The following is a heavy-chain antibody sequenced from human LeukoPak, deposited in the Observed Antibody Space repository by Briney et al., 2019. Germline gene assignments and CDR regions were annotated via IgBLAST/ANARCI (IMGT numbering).Heavy chain of an antibody. CDR2: IYHSGST. V-gene: IGHV4-30-2*01. CDR3: AGSNVLLWFGEFAAGAFDI. J-gene: IGHJ3*02. Sequence: SETLSLTCTVSGGSIGSGGYYWSWIRQPPGKGLEWIVYIYHSGSTYYNPSLKSRVTISVDRSRNQFSLKLSSVTAADTAVYYCAGSNVLLWFGEFAAGAFDIWGQGTMVTVSS. D-gene: IGHD3-10*01. CDR1: GGSIGSGGYY.